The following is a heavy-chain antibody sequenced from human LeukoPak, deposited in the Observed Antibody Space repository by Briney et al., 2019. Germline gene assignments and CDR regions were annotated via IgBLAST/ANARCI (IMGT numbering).Heavy chain of an antibody. CDR2: IIPVLDTA. Sequence: VKVSCKASGGSFSSNPIAWVRQAPGQGLEWMGRIIPVLDTANYAQKFQGRVTIIADKSTSTSYMELSSLRSDDTAVYYCARVAFASSGYYYPWGQGTLVTVSS. D-gene: IGHD3-22*01. V-gene: IGHV1-69*08. CDR1: GGSFSSNP. J-gene: IGHJ5*02. CDR3: ARVAFASSGYYYP.